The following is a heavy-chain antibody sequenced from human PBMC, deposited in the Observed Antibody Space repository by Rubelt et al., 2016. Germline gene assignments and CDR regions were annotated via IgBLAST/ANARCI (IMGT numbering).Heavy chain of an antibody. J-gene: IGHJ6*02. CDR2: ISYDGSNK. CDR3: AQDPWHPRVGSGSYRDTKNYYYYYGMDV. D-gene: IGHD3-10*01. Sequence: GFTFSSYGMHWVRQAPGKGLEWVAVISYDGSNKYYADSVKGRFTISRDNSKNTLYLQMNSLRAEDTAVYYFAQDPWHPRVGSGSYRDTKNYYYYYGMDVWGQGTTVTVSS. CDR1: GFTFSSYG. V-gene: IGHV3-30*18.